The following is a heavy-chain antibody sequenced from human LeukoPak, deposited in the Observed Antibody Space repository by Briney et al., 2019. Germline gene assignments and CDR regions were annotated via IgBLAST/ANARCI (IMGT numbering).Heavy chain of an antibody. CDR3: AREDSYYDFWSGYSEDSYYFDY. CDR1: GFTFTTYA. J-gene: IGHJ4*02. Sequence: GGSLRLSCAASGFTFTTYAMSWVRQAPGKGLEWVSAISGSGGSTYYADSLRGRFTISRDSSKNTLYLQLNSLRAEDTAVYYCAREDSYYDFWSGYSEDSYYFDYWGQGTLVTVSS. V-gene: IGHV3-23*01. CDR2: ISGSGGST. D-gene: IGHD3-3*01.